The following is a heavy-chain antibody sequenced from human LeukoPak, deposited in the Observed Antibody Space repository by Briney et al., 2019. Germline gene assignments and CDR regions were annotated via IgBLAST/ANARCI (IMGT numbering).Heavy chain of an antibody. Sequence: SVKVSCKASGGTFSSYAISWVRQAPGQGLEWMGGIIPIFGTANYAQKFQGRVTITTDESTSTAYMELSSLRSEDTAVYYCAKTPFVGSSGYYHYFDYWGQGTLVTVSS. CDR1: GGTFSSYA. CDR3: AKTPFVGSSGYYHYFDY. D-gene: IGHD3-22*01. CDR2: IIPIFGTA. J-gene: IGHJ4*02. V-gene: IGHV1-69*05.